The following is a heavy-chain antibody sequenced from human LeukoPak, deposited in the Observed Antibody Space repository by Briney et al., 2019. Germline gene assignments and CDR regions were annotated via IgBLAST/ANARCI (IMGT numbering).Heavy chain of an antibody. Sequence: GGSLRLSCVVSGFTFSTYWMSWVRQAPGKGLECVATIKQDGSVKNYVDSVKGRFTISRDNAKNSLYLQMNSLRAEDTAVYYCARDRSDILTGYNDAFDIWGQGTMVTVSS. CDR3: ARDRSDILTGYNDAFDI. V-gene: IGHV3-7*01. J-gene: IGHJ3*02. CDR2: IKQDGSVK. D-gene: IGHD3-9*01. CDR1: GFTFSTYW.